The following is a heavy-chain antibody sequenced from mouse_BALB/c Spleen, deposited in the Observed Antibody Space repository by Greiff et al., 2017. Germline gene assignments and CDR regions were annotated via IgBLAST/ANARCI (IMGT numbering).Heavy chain of an antibody. Sequence: EVKVVESGGGLVKPGGSLKLSCAASGFTFSDYYMYWVRQTPEKRLEWVATISDGGSYTYYPDSVKGRFTISRDNAKNNLYLQMSSLKSEDTAMYYCARESLLWLRRESAWFAYWGQGTLVTVSA. CDR2: ISDGGSYT. CDR1: GFTFSDYY. J-gene: IGHJ3*01. V-gene: IGHV5-4*02. D-gene: IGHD2-2*01. CDR3: ARESLLWLRRESAWFAY.